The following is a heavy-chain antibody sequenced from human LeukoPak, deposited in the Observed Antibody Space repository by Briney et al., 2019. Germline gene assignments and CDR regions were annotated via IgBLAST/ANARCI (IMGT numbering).Heavy chain of an antibody. D-gene: IGHD3-22*01. V-gene: IGHV3-23*01. CDR3: ARDGYFYGFAY. CDR1: GFTFSSYA. CDR2: ISGIGTST. J-gene: IGHJ4*02. Sequence: GGSLCLSCAASGFTFSSYAMSWVRQAPGKGLEWVSGISGIGTSTYYADSVKGRFTISRDNSKNTLSLQIIGLRAEDTAVYYCARDGYFYGFAYWGQGILLSVSS.